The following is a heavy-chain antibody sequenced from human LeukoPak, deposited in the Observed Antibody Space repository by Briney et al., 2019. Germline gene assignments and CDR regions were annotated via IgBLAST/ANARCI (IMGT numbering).Heavy chain of an antibody. CDR2: MKHDGSEK. CDR1: GFTFSSYW. D-gene: IGHD3-10*01. J-gene: IGHJ4*02. CDR3: ARYNSASGYFDY. V-gene: IGHV3-7*01. Sequence: PGGSLRLSCATSGFTFSSYWMRSGRPAPQEGLEWVANMKHDGSEKSFVDSVKGRFTISRDNAKNSLSLQMNSLRAEDTALYYCARYNSASGYFDYWGQGTVLTVST.